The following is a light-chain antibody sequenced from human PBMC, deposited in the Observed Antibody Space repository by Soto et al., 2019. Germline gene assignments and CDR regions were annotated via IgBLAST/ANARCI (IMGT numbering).Light chain of an antibody. CDR2: DAS. V-gene: IGKV3-15*01. CDR3: QHYNNWPPWT. CDR1: QSVSSY. Sequence: EIVMTQSPAILSVSPGQRASLSCMASQSVSSYLAWYQQKPGQAPRLLIYDASNRATGVPARFSGSGSGTEFTLTISSLQSEDFAVYYCQHYNNWPPWTFGQGTKVDIK. J-gene: IGKJ1*01.